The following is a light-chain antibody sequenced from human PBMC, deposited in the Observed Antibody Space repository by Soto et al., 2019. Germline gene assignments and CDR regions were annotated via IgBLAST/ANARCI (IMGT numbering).Light chain of an antibody. CDR3: QQRSNWST. CDR1: QSVGSIY. Sequence: EIVLTQSPATLSLSPGERATLSCRASQSVGSIYLAWYQQRPRQAPRLLISGASNRATGIPASLSGSASGTDFPLTISRIPPEDFAVYYCQQRSNWSTFGQGTRLEIK. V-gene: IGKV3D-20*02. CDR2: GAS. J-gene: IGKJ5*01.